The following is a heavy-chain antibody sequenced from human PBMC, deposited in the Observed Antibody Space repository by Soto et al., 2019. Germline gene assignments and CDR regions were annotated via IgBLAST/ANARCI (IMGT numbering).Heavy chain of an antibody. CDR2: TYYRSKWYN. Sequence: SQTLSLTCAISGDSVSSNSAAWNWIRQSPSRGLEWLGRTYYRSKWYNDYAVSVKSRITINPDTSKNQFSLQLNSVTPEDTAVYYCARELHDVVVEPAAIWGRRDYYYGMDVWGQGTTVTVSS. CDR3: ARELHDVVVEPAAIWGRRDYYYGMDV. D-gene: IGHD2-2*02. J-gene: IGHJ6*02. CDR1: GDSVSSNSAA. V-gene: IGHV6-1*01.